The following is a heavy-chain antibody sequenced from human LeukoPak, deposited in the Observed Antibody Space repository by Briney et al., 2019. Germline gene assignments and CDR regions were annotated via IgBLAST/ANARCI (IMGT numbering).Heavy chain of an antibody. CDR2: ISSSTIYI. CDR1: GFTFSSYS. J-gene: IGHJ3*02. D-gene: IGHD1-26*01. V-gene: IGHV3-21*01. CDR3: ARDVGFIVGATPGAFDI. Sequence: GGSLRLSCAASGFTFSSYSMIWVRQAPGMGLEWVSSISSSTIYIYYADSVKGRFTISRDNTKNTLYLQMNSLRADDTAVYYCARDVGFIVGATPGAFDIWGQGTMVTVSS.